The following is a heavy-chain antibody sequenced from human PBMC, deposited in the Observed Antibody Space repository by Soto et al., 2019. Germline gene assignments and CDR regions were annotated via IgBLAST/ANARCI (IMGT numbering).Heavy chain of an antibody. Sequence: EVQLLESGGDVVRPGGSLRLSCAASGFTFSSYAMGWVRQAPGKGLEWVAGVSRAGTYTFYADSVRGRFSISRDNSRETVDLDMNALRGDDTAVYFCVKYTVTEDLGESWGQGTLVSVSS. CDR3: VKYTVTEDLGES. CDR2: VSRAGTYT. J-gene: IGHJ5*02. V-gene: IGHV3-23*01. D-gene: IGHD3-16*01. CDR1: GFTFSSYA.